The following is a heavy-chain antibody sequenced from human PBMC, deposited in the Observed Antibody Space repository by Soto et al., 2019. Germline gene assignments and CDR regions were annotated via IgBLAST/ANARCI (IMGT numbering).Heavy chain of an antibody. CDR1: GYTLTSFY. Sequence: ASVKVSCKASGYTLTSFYMHWMRQAPAQGVEWMGVIDPSAGSTTYAQKFKGRVRMTRDTFTSTVFMEMSSLRSEDTAVYYCARSPSPTGTTLYYFGSWGQRTLVTVSS. CDR3: ARSPSPTGTTLYYFGS. J-gene: IGHJ4*02. D-gene: IGHD1-1*01. CDR2: IDPSAGST. V-gene: IGHV1-46*01.